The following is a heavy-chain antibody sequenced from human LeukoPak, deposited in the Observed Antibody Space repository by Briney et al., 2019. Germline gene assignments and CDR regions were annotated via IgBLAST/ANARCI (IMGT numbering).Heavy chain of an antibody. CDR3: AKDLMSGYSYGYSFDY. CDR1: GFTFSSYA. CDR2: ISGSGGST. J-gene: IGHJ4*02. D-gene: IGHD5-18*01. V-gene: IGHV3-23*01. Sequence: GGSLRLSCAASGFTFSSYAMSWVRQAPGKGLEWVSAISGSGGSTYYADSVKGRFTISRDNSKNTLYLQMNSLRAEDTAVYYCAKDLMSGYSYGYSFDYWGQGTLVTVSS.